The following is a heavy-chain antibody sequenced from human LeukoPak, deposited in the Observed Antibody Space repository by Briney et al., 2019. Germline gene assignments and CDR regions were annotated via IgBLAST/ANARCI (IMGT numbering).Heavy chain of an antibody. D-gene: IGHD3-10*01. V-gene: IGHV4-4*07. CDR1: GGSISSYY. CDR3: ARDSRGVGSWKEYWFDP. CDR2: IYTSGST. Sequence: SETLSPTCTVSGGSISSYYWSWIRQPAGKGLEWIGRIYTSGSTNYNPSLKSRVTMSVDTSKNQFSLKLSSVTAADTAVYYCARDSRGVGSWKEYWFDPWGQGTLVTVSS. J-gene: IGHJ5*02.